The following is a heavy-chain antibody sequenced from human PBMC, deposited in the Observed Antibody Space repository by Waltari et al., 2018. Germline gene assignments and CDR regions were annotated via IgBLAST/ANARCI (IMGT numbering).Heavy chain of an antibody. V-gene: IGHV1-2*02. D-gene: IGHD1-26*01. CDR2: INPNSGGT. J-gene: IGHJ1*01. CDR3: AKEAIVGATAEYFSH. CDR1: GYTFTGYY. Sequence: QVQLVQSGAEVKKPGASVKVSCKASGYTFTGYYIHWVRQAPGQGLEWMGGINPNSGGTNYAQTYQGRVSLTRDTSITTAYMELNRLRSDDTAVYYCAKEAIVGATAEYFSHWGQGTLVTVSS.